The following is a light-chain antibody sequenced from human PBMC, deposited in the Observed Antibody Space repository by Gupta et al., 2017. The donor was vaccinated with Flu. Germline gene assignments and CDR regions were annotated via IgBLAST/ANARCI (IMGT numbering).Light chain of an antibody. CDR2: SDD. J-gene: IGLJ3*02. Sequence: QSVLPQSPSTSGAPGQRVTISCSGSSSNIGSNAVNWYQQLPGTAPQLLIYSDDQRRSGVPDRFSGSKSGTSASLAISDLQSEDEAVYYCAVWDDSLNGRGVFGGGTKLTVL. V-gene: IGLV1-44*01. CDR1: SSNIGSNA. CDR3: AVWDDSLNGRGV.